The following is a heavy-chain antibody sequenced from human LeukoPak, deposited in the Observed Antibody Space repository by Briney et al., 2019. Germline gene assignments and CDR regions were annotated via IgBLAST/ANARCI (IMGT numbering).Heavy chain of an antibody. D-gene: IGHD6-19*01. Sequence: GGSLRLSCAASGFTFDDYAMSWVRQAPGKGLEWVSAISGSGGSTYYADSVKGRFTISRDNSKNTLYLQMNSLRAEDTAVYYCALKYSSGWIDYWGQGTLVTVSS. CDR2: ISGSGGST. V-gene: IGHV3-23*01. J-gene: IGHJ4*02. CDR1: GFTFDDYA. CDR3: ALKYSSGWIDY.